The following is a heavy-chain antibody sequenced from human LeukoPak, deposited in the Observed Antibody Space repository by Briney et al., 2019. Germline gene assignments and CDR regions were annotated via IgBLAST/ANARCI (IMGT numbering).Heavy chain of an antibody. Sequence: NTGGSLRLSCAASGFKFSSYSMKWVRQAPGKGLEWVSFISSSSSYIYYADSLKGRFTISRDNAKNSLYLQMNSLRAEDTAVYYCARGTMFPYYFDYWGQGTLVTVSS. CDR3: ARGTMFPYYFDY. CDR2: ISSSSSYI. V-gene: IGHV3-21*01. CDR1: GFKFSSYS. J-gene: IGHJ4*02. D-gene: IGHD3-10*02.